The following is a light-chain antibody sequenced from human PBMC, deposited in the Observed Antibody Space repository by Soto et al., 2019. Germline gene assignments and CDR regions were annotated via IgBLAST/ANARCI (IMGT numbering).Light chain of an antibody. Sequence: QSVLTQPPSVSGAPGQRVTISCTGISSNIGAGYDVHWYQQLPGTAPKLLIYGNSNRPSGVPDRFSGSKSGTSASLAITVLQAEDEADYYCQSYDSSFYVFGTGTKLTVL. V-gene: IGLV1-40*01. CDR1: SSNIGAGYD. CDR2: GNS. CDR3: QSYDSSFYV. J-gene: IGLJ1*01.